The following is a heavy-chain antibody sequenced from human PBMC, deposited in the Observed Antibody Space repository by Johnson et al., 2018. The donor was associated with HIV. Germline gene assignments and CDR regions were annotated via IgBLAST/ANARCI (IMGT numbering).Heavy chain of an antibody. CDR2: ISYDGSNK. J-gene: IGHJ3*02. CDR3: ARVRYSSGWPIYAFDI. V-gene: IGHV3-30-3*01. Sequence: QMQLVESGGGVVQPGRSLRLSCAASGFTFSSYAMHWVRQAPGKGLEWVAVISYDGSNKYYADSVKGRFTISRDNSKNTLYLQMNSLRAEDTAVYYCARVRYSSGWPIYAFDIWGQGTVVIVSS. CDR1: GFTFSSYA. D-gene: IGHD6-19*01.